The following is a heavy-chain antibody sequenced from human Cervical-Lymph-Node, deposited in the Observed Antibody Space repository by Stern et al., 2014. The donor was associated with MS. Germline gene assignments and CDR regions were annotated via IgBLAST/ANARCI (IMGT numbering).Heavy chain of an antibody. J-gene: IGHJ4*02. CDR2: ISTNNGHT. V-gene: IGHV1-18*01. CDR1: GYAFNNYG. CDR3: ARQIIRYFDF. D-gene: IGHD2-15*01. Sequence: QVQLVQSGPEVTKPGASVNVSCKASGYAFNNYGISWVRQAPGQGLEWMGWISTNNGHTYYAQNLQGRVTMTTDTSTSTAHMELRTLTSDDTAVYYCARQIIRYFDFWGQGTLLTVSS.